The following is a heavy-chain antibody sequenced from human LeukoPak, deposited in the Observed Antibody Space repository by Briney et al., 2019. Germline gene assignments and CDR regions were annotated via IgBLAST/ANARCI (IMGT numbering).Heavy chain of an antibody. D-gene: IGHD2-15*01. CDR2: ISISGSSI. Sequence: GGSLRLSCAASGFIFSNYEMNWVRQAPGKGMEWLSYISISGSSISYADSVKGRFTISRDNSNNTLYLQMNRLRADDTAVYYCARGGAGYCSGGICDLYWGQGTLVTVSS. J-gene: IGHJ4*02. V-gene: IGHV3-48*03. CDR3: ARGGAGYCSGGICDLY. CDR1: GFIFSNYE.